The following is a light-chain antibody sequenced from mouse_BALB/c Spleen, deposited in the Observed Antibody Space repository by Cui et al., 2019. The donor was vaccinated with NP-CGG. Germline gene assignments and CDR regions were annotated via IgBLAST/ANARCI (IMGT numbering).Light chain of an antibody. J-gene: IGLJ1*01. CDR1: TGAVTTNNY. V-gene: IGLV1*01. CDR2: GTN. Sequence: QALVTQASALTTSPGETVTLTCRSSTGAVTTNNYANWVQEKPDHLFTGLIGGTNNRAPGVPARFSGSLIGDKAALTITWAQTEDEAIYFCALWYSNHWVFGGGTKLTVL. CDR3: ALWYSNHWV.